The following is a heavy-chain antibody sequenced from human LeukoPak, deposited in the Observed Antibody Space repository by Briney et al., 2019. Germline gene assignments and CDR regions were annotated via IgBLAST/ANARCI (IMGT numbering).Heavy chain of an antibody. Sequence: SETLSLTCAVSGYSISSGYYWGWIRQPPGKGLEWIGSIYHSGSTYYNPSLKSRVTISVDTSKNQFSLKLRSVTAADTAVYYCARNLEITIFGVVILDYFDYWGQGTLVTVSS. V-gene: IGHV4-38-2*01. CDR2: IYHSGST. CDR3: ARNLEITIFGVVILDYFDY. D-gene: IGHD3-3*01. J-gene: IGHJ4*02. CDR1: GYSISSGYY.